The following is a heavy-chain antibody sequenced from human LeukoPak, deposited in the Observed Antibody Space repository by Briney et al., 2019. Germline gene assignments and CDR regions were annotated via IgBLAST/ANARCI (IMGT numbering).Heavy chain of an antibody. CDR3: ASYPGIAAAGWFDP. CDR1: GFTFSTYT. CDR2: INHSGST. D-gene: IGHD6-13*01. V-gene: IGHV4-34*01. J-gene: IGHJ5*02. Sequence: GSLRLSXAASGFTFSTYTMSWVRQAPGKGLEWSGEINHSGSTNYNPSLKSRVTISVDTSKNQFSLKLSSVTAADTAVYYCASYPGIAAAGWFDPWGQGTLVTVPS.